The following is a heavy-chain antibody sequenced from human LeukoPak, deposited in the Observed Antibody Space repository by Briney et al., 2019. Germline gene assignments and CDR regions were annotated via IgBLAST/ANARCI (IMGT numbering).Heavy chain of an antibody. CDR3: ARVKPYYYGMDV. CDR1: GGSISSSSYY. V-gene: IGHV4-39*07. Sequence: SETLSLTCTVSGGSISSSSYYWGWIRQPPGKGLEWIGSIYYSGSTYYNPSLKSRVTISVDTSKNQFSLKLSSVTAADTAVYYCARVKPYYYGMDVWGQGTTVTVSS. CDR2: IYYSGST. J-gene: IGHJ6*02.